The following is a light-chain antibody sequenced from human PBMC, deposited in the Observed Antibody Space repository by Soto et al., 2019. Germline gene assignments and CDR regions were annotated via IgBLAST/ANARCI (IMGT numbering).Light chain of an antibody. CDR1: QSISNY. V-gene: IGKV1-39*01. J-gene: IGKJ4*01. CDR3: HQSDGTPLT. Sequence: DMEMTQSPSSLSASVGDRVTITCRASQSISNYLNWYQHKPVKVPKLLIYAASSLQSGVPTRFSGSGSGKDLTLTINSLQPEDFATYYCHQSDGTPLTFGGGTKLEIK. CDR2: AAS.